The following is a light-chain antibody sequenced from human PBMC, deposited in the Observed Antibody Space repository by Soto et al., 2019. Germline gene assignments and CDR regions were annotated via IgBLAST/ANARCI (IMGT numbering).Light chain of an antibody. CDR3: QQYYSYPIT. V-gene: IGKV1-8*01. Sequence: AIRMTQSPSSLSASTGDRVTITCRASQGISSYLAWYQQKPGKAPKLLIYAASTLQSGVPSRFSGSGSGTDFTLTISCPLSEDFATYYCQQYYSYPITFGQGTRLEIK. J-gene: IGKJ5*01. CDR2: AAS. CDR1: QGISSY.